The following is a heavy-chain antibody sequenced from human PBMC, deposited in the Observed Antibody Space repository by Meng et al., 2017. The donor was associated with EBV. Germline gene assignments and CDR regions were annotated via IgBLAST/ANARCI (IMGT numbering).Heavy chain of an antibody. CDR1: GGPFRNYA. J-gene: IGHJ4*02. Sequence: QVQLGQVAAEVKKPGSSVQVSCKTSGGPFRNYAISWVRQAPGQGLEWLGGFLPTLGAPNYAQKFHGRVSITADESTSTHYMDLSSLRSEDTAVYYCASESGRGYTPDYWGQGTLVTVSS. D-gene: IGHD3-10*01. CDR3: ASESGRGYTPDY. CDR2: FLPTLGAP. V-gene: IGHV1-69*01.